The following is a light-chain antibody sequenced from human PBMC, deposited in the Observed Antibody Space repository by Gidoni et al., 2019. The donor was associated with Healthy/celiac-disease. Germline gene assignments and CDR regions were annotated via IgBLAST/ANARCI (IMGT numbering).Light chain of an antibody. J-gene: IGKJ4*01. CDR1: QRVSSY. CDR3: QQRSNWQGLT. Sequence: EIVLTQSPATLSLSPGERATLSCRASQRVSSYLAWYQQKPGQAPRLLIYDASNRATGIPARFSGSGSGTDFTITISSLEPEDFAVYYCQQRSNWQGLTFGGGTKVEIK. V-gene: IGKV3-11*01. CDR2: DAS.